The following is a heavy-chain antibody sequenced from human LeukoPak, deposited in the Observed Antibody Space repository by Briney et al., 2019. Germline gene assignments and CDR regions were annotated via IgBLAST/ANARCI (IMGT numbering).Heavy chain of an antibody. D-gene: IGHD6-19*01. CDR2: ISGSGGST. CDR3: AKDGEQQWLVPSHFDY. Sequence: GGSLRLSCAASGFTFSSYAMSWVRQAPGKGLEWVAAISGSGGSTYYADSVKGRFAISRDNSKNTLYLQMNSLRAEDTAVYYCAKDGEQQWLVPSHFDYWGQGTLVTVSS. J-gene: IGHJ4*02. V-gene: IGHV3-23*01. CDR1: GFTFSSYA.